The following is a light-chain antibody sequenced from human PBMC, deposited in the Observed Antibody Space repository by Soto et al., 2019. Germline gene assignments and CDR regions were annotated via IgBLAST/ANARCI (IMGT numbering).Light chain of an antibody. CDR3: QQCNSWPLT. V-gene: IGKV3-11*01. Sequence: EIVLTQSPATLSLSPGEGATLSCRASQSVGSYLAWYQKKSGQPPRLLIYDASKRATDIPARFRGSGSGTDFNLTISSLAPEDFAIYYCQQCNSWPLTFGGGTKVEI. J-gene: IGKJ4*01. CDR2: DAS. CDR1: QSVGSY.